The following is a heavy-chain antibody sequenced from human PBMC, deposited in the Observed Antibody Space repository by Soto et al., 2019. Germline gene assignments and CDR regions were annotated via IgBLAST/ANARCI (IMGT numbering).Heavy chain of an antibody. D-gene: IGHD3-10*01. CDR3: ARAVSPYFGTGFDP. V-gene: IGHV4-30-2*01. CDR1: GGSITSGNSYS. CDR2: ISQTGAT. Sequence: QLQLQESGPGLVKPSETLSLTCAVSGGSITSGNSYSWAWIRQPPGRGLEWIGSISQTGATSSNPSLSSRGSVSLDKSKNQFSLRLSSVTAADIAVYYCARAVSPYFGTGFDPWGQGTLVTVSS. J-gene: IGHJ5*02.